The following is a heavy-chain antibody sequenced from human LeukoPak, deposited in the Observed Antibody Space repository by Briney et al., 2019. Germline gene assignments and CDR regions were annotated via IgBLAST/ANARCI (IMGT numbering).Heavy chain of an antibody. Sequence: ASVKVSCKASGYTFAGYYMHWVRQAPGQGLEWMGIINPSGGSTSYAQKFQGRVTMTRDMSTSTVYMELSSLRSEDTAVYYCARDNRIAVAGVPGYWGQGTLVTVSS. CDR1: GYTFAGYY. D-gene: IGHD6-19*01. J-gene: IGHJ4*02. V-gene: IGHV1-46*01. CDR2: INPSGGST. CDR3: ARDNRIAVAGVPGY.